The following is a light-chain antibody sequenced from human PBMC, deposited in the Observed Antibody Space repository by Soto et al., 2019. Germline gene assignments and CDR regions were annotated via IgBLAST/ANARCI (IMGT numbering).Light chain of an antibody. CDR3: QSYDNSLSGSWV. CDR2: GNS. CDR1: SSNIGAGFD. J-gene: IGLJ3*02. Sequence: QSVLTQPPSVSRAPGQRVTISCTGSSSNIGAGFDVHWYHQIAGTAPKLLIYGNSNRPSGVPDRFSGSKSGTSASLAINGLQAEDEAHHYCQSYDNSLSGSWVFGGGTKLTVL. V-gene: IGLV1-40*01.